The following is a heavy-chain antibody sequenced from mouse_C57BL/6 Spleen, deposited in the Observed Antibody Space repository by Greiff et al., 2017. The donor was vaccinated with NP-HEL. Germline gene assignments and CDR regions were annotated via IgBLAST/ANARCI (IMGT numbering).Heavy chain of an antibody. D-gene: IGHD2-1*01. CDR3: AGGNYGFSWFAY. CDR2: ISSGGSYT. Sequence: EVQLVESGGDLVKPGGSLKLSCAASGFTFSSYGMSWVRQTPDKRLEWVATISSGGSYTYYPDSVKGRFTISRDNAKNTLYLQMSSLKSEDTAMYYCAGGNYGFSWFAYWGQGTLVTVSA. CDR1: GFTFSSYG. V-gene: IGHV5-6*01. J-gene: IGHJ3*01.